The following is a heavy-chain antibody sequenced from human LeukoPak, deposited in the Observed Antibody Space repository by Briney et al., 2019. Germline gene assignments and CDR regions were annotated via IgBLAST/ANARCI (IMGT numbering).Heavy chain of an antibody. CDR1: GGSFSGYY. Sequence: RSSETLSLTCAVYGGSFSGYYWSWIRQPPGKGLEWIGEINHSGSTNYNPSLKSRVTISVDTSKNQFSLELSSVTAADTAVYYCARVYYYYMDVWGKGTTATVSS. J-gene: IGHJ6*03. V-gene: IGHV4-34*01. CDR3: ARVYYYYMDV. CDR2: INHSGST.